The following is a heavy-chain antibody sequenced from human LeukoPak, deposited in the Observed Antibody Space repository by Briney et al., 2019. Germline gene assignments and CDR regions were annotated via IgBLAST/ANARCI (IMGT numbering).Heavy chain of an antibody. CDR3: ALGTINKDFYFGMDV. J-gene: IGHJ6*02. CDR2: ISNSGSTV. CDR1: GFTFSDYY. D-gene: IGHD2-8*01. V-gene: IGHV3-11*01. Sequence: GGSLRLSCAASGFTFSDYYMTWLRQAPGEELEWLSYISNSGSTVFYADSVKGRFTVSRDNAKRSLYLQIESLRDDDTAVYHCALGTINKDFYFGMDVWGQGTTVTVSS.